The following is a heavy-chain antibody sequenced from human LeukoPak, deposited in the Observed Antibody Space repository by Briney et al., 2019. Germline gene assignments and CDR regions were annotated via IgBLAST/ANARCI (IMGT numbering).Heavy chain of an antibody. CDR1: GGSISSSNYY. D-gene: IGHD3-22*01. Sequence: SETLSLTCTVSGGSISSSNYYWGWIRQPPGKGLEWIGTIYYSGTTYYNPSLTSRVTISVDTSKNQFTLNLSSVTAADTAVYYCARRGSSGYYYTFDYWGQGTLVTVSS. CDR3: ARRGSSGYYYTFDY. V-gene: IGHV4-39*01. CDR2: IYYSGTT. J-gene: IGHJ4*02.